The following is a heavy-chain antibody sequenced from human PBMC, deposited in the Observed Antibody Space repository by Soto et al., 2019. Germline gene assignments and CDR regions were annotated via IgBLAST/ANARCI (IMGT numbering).Heavy chain of an antibody. D-gene: IGHD3-3*01. V-gene: IGHV3-33*01. CDR3: SREDDDEANAFDY. CDR1: GFTFSRYG. CDR2: IWNDGIRK. Sequence: AGSLRLSCAASGFTFSRYGMHWVRQAPGKGLEWVALIWNDGIRKVYVDDVKGRLTISRDNSKNTLDMQMNSLRAEDPALYYCSREDDDEANAFDYWGPGTLVPVSS. J-gene: IGHJ4*02.